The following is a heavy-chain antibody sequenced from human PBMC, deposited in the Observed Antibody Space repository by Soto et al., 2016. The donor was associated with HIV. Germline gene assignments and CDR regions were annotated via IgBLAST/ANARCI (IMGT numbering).Heavy chain of an antibody. CDR1: GGSISSGTYY. CDR2: IYTSGNT. CDR3: ARDSGSHLPPFXF. Sequence: LLEESGPRLVKPSETLSLTCTVSGGSISSGTYYWTWIRQPAGKGLEWIGHIYTSGNTNYNPSLKSRVSISVDPSKNQFSLKLSSVTAADTALYYCARDSGSHLPPFXFWSQGTMVTVSS. V-gene: IGHV4-61*02. J-gene: IGHJ3*01. D-gene: IGHD1-26*01.